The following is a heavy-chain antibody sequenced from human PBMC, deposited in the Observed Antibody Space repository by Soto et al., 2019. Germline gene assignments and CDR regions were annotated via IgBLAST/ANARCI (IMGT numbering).Heavy chain of an antibody. CDR2: IRGIGGST. Sequence: SLTLSCAASGFTFSKYAMTWVRQAPWKALEWVPAIRGIGGSTYYSGCVKGRFTIPRDNSKHTLHLQINSLRPADTAVSSCAKSNITVPGEFDYWGQGTLVTVSS. J-gene: IGHJ4*02. D-gene: IGHD4-4*01. CDR3: AKSNITVPGEFDY. V-gene: IGHV3-23*01. CDR1: GFTFSKYA.